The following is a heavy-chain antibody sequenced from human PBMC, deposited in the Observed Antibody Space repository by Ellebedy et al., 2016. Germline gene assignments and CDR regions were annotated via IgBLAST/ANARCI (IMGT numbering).Heavy chain of an antibody. J-gene: IGHJ4*02. Sequence: GGSLRLSCAASGFTFNYYWMHWVRQAPGKGLVWVSRIKGDGSDTRYADFVEGRFTISRDNAKNTLYLQMNSVRAEDTAVYYCVRDGHSYNFDYWGQGSLVTVSS. V-gene: IGHV3-74*01. CDR3: VRDGHSYNFDY. D-gene: IGHD4-23*01. CDR1: GFTFNYYW. CDR2: IKGDGSDT.